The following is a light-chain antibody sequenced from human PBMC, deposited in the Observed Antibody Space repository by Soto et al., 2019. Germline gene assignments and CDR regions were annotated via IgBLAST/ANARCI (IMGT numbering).Light chain of an antibody. Sequence: QSALTQPASVSGSPGQSITISCTGTSSDVGDYNYVSWYQQHPGKAPKLMIYDVSDRPSGVSNRFSGSKSGNTASLTISGLQAEDEDDYYCSSYTSSSTLVFGGGTKLTVL. CDR3: SSYTSSSTLV. CDR1: SSDVGDYNY. V-gene: IGLV2-14*03. CDR2: DVS. J-gene: IGLJ3*02.